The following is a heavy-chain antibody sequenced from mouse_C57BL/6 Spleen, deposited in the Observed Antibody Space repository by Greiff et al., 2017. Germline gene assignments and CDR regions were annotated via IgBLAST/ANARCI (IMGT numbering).Heavy chain of an antibody. V-gene: IGHV5-17*01. D-gene: IGHD1-1*01. Sequence: EVMLVESGGGLVKPGGSLKLSCAASGFTFSDYGMHWVRQAPEKGLEWVAYISSGSSTIYYADTVKGRFTISRDNATNTLFLQMTSLRSEDTAMYYCARGITTNLDYWGQGTTLTVSS. CDR1: GFTFSDYG. CDR2: ISSGSSTI. CDR3: ARGITTNLDY. J-gene: IGHJ2*01.